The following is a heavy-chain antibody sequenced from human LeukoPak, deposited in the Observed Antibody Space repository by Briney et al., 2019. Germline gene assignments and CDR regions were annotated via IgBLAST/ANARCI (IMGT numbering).Heavy chain of an antibody. J-gene: IGHJ2*01. CDR3: ARRPPLYCGGDCYSGYFDL. CDR2: IYYSGST. CDR1: GGSISSYY. D-gene: IGHD2-21*02. Sequence: PSETLSLTCTVSGGSISSYYWSWIRQSPGKGLEWIGYIYYSGSTNYNPSLKSRVTISVDTSKNQFSLNLSSVTAADTAVYYCARRPPLYCGGDCYSGYFDLWGRGTLVTVSS. V-gene: IGHV4-59*08.